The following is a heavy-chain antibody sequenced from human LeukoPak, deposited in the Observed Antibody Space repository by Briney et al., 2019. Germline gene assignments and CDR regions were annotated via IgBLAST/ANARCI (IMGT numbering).Heavy chain of an antibody. Sequence: PGGSLRLSCAASGFTFSSYEMNWVRQAPGKGPEWVSYISSSGSTIYYADSVKGRFTISRDNAKNSLYLQMNSLRAEDTAVYYCARAAPRIYYYYYMDVWGKGTTVTVSS. CDR2: ISSSGSTI. V-gene: IGHV3-48*03. CDR1: GFTFSSYE. CDR3: ARAAPRIYYYYYMDV. J-gene: IGHJ6*03.